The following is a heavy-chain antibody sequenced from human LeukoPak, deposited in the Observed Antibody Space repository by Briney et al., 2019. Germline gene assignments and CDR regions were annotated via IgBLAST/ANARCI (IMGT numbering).Heavy chain of an antibody. CDR2: LFSNENT. CDR3: ARERSERGLIDY. J-gene: IGHJ4*02. Sequence: SETLSLTCTVPGGSFTSYHWSWIRQPAGKGLEWIGRLFSNENTYYNPSLKSRVTMPVDTSKKQFSLKLTSVTAADTAVYYCARERSERGLIDYWGQGTLVTGSS. D-gene: IGHD3-10*01. V-gene: IGHV4-4*07. CDR1: GGSFTSYH.